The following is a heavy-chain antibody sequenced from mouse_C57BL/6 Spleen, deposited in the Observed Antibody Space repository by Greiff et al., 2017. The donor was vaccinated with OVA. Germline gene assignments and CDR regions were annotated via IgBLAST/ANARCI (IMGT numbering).Heavy chain of an antibody. CDR1: GFTFSDYY. CDR2: ISNGCGST. V-gene: IGHV5-12*01. CDR3: ARGTIYDGYYDYAMDY. J-gene: IGHJ4*01. D-gene: IGHD2-3*01. Sequence: VQGVESGGGLVQPGGSLKLSCAASGFTFSDYYMYWVRQTPEKRLEWVAYISNGCGSTYYPDTVKGRFTISRDNAKNTLYLQMSRLKSEDTAMYYCARGTIYDGYYDYAMDYWGQGTSVTVSS.